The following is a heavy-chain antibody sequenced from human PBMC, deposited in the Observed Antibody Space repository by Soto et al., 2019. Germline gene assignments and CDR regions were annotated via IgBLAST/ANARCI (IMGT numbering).Heavy chain of an antibody. Sequence: DVQLVESGGGLIQPGGSLRLSCAASGLTVSGKYYMAWVRQAQGKGLEWLSALYDLDGIYYADSVKGRFTTSGDSSQNIVYLQMDEPRPADTAVYYCASWHLRKHAYDVWGQGTTVTVSS. CDR1: GLTVSGKYY. D-gene: IGHD3-16*01. CDR2: LYDLDGI. CDR3: ASWHLRKHAYDV. J-gene: IGHJ3*01. V-gene: IGHV3-53*01.